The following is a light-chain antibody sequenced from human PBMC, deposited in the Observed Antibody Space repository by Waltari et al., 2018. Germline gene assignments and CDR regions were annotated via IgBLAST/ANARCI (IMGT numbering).Light chain of an antibody. J-gene: IGKJ2*02. V-gene: IGKV1-NL1*01. CDR2: DAS. CDR1: QDVRNS. Sequence: DIQMTPSPSSLSASTGDRVTITCRTPQDVRNSVAWYQQRPGKAPSLLVYDASTLEGGGPSRFSGGGSGTLYTLTINGLQPEDFATYYCQQFSRTPCTFGQGTKL. CDR3: QQFSRTPCT.